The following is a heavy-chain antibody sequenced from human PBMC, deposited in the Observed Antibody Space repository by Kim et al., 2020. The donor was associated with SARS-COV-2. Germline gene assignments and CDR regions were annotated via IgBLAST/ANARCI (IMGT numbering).Heavy chain of an antibody. V-gene: IGHV7-4-1*02. CDR3: ASGGSSGWYGGWFDP. CDR2: INTNTGNQ. Sequence: ASVKVFCKASGYTFTSYAMNWVRQAPGQGLEWMGWINTNTGNQTYAQGFTGRFVFSLDTSVSTAYLQISSLKAEDTAVYYCASGGSSGWYGGWFDPWGQGTMVTVSS. J-gene: IGHJ5*02. CDR1: GYTFTSYA. D-gene: IGHD6-19*01.